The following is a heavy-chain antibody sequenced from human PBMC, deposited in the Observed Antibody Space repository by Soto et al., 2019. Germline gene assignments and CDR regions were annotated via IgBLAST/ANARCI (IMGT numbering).Heavy chain of an antibody. J-gene: IGHJ4*02. CDR3: VRVVAIPGYPDN. V-gene: IGHV1-69*12. CDR2: IVPIVDTS. D-gene: IGHD5-12*01. Sequence: QVQLVQSGAEVRQPASSVKVSCKTSGGTFSSYAISWVRQAPGQGLEWMGGIVPIVDTSTYAQKFQGRVTITEDESMSTVYMELSSLRSDDAAVYDCVRVVAIPGYPDNWGQGTLVTVSS. CDR1: GGTFSSYA.